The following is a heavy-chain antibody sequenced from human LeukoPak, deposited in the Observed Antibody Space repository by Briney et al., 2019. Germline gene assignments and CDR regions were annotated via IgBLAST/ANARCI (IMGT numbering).Heavy chain of an antibody. J-gene: IGHJ5*02. V-gene: IGHV3-23*01. D-gene: IGHD3-22*01. CDR2: ISGSGGST. CDR1: GFTFSSYA. CDR3: ASRSYYYDSSGYPRTNWFDP. Sequence: PGGSLRLSCAASGFTFSSYAMSWVRQAPGKGLEWVSAISGSGGSTYYADSVKGRFTISRDNAKNSLYLQMNSLRAEDTAVYYCASRSYYYDSSGYPRTNWFDPWGQGTLVTVSS.